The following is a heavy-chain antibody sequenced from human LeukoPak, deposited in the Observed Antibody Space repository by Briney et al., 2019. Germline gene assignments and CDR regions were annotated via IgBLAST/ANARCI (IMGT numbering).Heavy chain of an antibody. V-gene: IGHV1-46*01. D-gene: IGHD1-1*01. CDR3: ARDLVQLERRGWFDP. J-gene: IGHJ5*02. Sequence: GASVKVSCKASGYTFTSYYMHWVRQAPGQGLEWMGIINPSGGSTSYAQKFQGRVTMTRDTSTSTVYMELSSLRSEDTAVYYCARDLVQLERRGWFDPWGQGTLSPSPQ. CDR2: INPSGGST. CDR1: GYTFTSYY.